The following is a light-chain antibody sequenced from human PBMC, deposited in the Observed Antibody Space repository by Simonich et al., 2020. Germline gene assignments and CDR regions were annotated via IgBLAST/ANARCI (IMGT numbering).Light chain of an antibody. V-gene: IGLV2-14*01. Sequence: QSALTQPASVSGSPGQSITISCTGTSSDVGGYNYVSWYQQHPGKAPKLMIYDVSKRPSGVSIRFSGSKSGTTASLTISGLQAEDEADYYCSSYTSSSTLVFGGGTKLTVL. CDR3: SSYTSSSTLV. CDR2: DVS. J-gene: IGLJ2*01. CDR1: SSDVGGYNY.